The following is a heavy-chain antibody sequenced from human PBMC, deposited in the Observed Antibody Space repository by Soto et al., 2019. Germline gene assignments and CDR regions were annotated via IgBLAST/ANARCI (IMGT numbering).Heavy chain of an antibody. CDR3: AKGCSDSGDCYNIDD. V-gene: IGHV3-30*18. CDR1: GFTFSSTG. Sequence: QVQLVESGGGVVQPGRSLRLSCDASGFTFSSTGLHWVRQSPGIGLEWVAIISFDGSQKTYADSVKGRFTISRDNSKNTVYLQMNSLRTEDTAVYYCAKGCSDSGDCYNIDDWGQGTLVSVSS. D-gene: IGHD2-21*02. J-gene: IGHJ4*02. CDR2: ISFDGSQK.